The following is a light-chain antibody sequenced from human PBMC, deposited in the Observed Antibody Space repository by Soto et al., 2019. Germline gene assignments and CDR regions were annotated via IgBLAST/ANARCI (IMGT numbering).Light chain of an antibody. V-gene: IGKV3-15*01. J-gene: IGKJ4*02. CDR1: QSVGSN. Sequence: EIFMTQSPATLSVFPGARVILSCRASQSVGSNVAWYQQKPGQAPRLLIRGASTRATGVPARFSGSWSGTEFTLTISRLQSEDFAVYYCQQYSSSLTFGGGTTLEIK. CDR3: QQYSSSLT. CDR2: GAS.